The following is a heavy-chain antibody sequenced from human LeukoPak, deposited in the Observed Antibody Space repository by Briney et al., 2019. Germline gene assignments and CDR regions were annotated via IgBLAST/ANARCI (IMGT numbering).Heavy chain of an antibody. CDR1: GYTFTSYY. D-gene: IGHD1-26*01. CDR2: INPSGGST. J-gene: IGHJ3*02. Sequence: ASVKVSCKASGYTFTSYYMHWVRQAPGQGLEWMGIINPSGGSTSYAQKFQGRVTMTRDTSTSTAYMELRSLRSDDTAVYYCARDRLVGAFDIWGQGTMVTVSS. CDR3: ARDRLVGAFDI. V-gene: IGHV1-46*01.